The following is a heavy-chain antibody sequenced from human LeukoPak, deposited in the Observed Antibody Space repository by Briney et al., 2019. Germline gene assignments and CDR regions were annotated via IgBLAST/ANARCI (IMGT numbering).Heavy chain of an antibody. CDR3: ARHARIAVAGLDY. Sequence: SETLSLTCTVSGGSISSYYWTWIRQPPGKGLRLEWIGYIYYSGGTNYNPSLKSRVTISIDTSKNQVSLKLSSVTAADTAVYYCARHARIAVAGLDYWGQGTLVTVSS. V-gene: IGHV4-59*08. D-gene: IGHD6-19*01. CDR1: GGSISSYY. J-gene: IGHJ4*02. CDR2: IYYSGGT.